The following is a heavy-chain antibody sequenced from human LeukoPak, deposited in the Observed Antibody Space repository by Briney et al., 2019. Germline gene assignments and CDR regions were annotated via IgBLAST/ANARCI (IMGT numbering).Heavy chain of an antibody. CDR1: GYTFISNY. V-gene: IGHV1-46*01. D-gene: IGHD5-24*01. J-gene: IGHJ4*02. Sequence: SVKVSCKASGYTFISNYMHWVRQDPGQGLEWMGIIDPNGGSTRYAQKFQGRVTMTRDTSTSTVYMELSSLTAEDTAVYYCARDRDPDGYNWGVVDYWGKGTLVTVSS. CDR2: IDPNGGST. CDR3: ARDRDPDGYNWGVVDY.